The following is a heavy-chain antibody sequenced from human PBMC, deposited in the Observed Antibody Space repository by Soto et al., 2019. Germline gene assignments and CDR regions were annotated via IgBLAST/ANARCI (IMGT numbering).Heavy chain of an antibody. J-gene: IGHJ3*02. Sequence: GVSVKVSCKASGYTFTSYYMHWVRQAPGQGLEWMGIINPSGGSTSYAQKFQGRVTMTRDTSTSTVYMELSSLRSEDTAVYYCARARSKTYYYDSSGYSDAFDIWGQGTMVTVSS. CDR2: INPSGGST. CDR3: ARARSKTYYYDSSGYSDAFDI. CDR1: GYTFTSYY. V-gene: IGHV1-46*03. D-gene: IGHD3-22*01.